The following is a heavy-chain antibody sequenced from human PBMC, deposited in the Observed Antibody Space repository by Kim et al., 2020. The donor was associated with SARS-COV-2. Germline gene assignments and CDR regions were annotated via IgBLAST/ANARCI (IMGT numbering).Heavy chain of an antibody. Sequence: GGSLRLSCAASGFTFSSYAMSWVRQAPGKGLEWVSAISGSGGSTYYADSVKGRFTISRDNSKNTLYLQMNSLRAEDTAVYYCAKAMGYYYGSGSPPPDYWGQGTLVTVSS. J-gene: IGHJ4*02. CDR3: AKAMGYYYGSGSPPPDY. V-gene: IGHV3-23*01. CDR1: GFTFSSYA. D-gene: IGHD3-10*01. CDR2: ISGSGGST.